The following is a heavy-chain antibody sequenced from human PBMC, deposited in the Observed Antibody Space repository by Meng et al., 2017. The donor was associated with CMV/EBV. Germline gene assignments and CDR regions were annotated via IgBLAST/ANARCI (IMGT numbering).Heavy chain of an antibody. CDR1: GGSISSYY. J-gene: IGHJ5*02. V-gene: IGHV4-59*01. D-gene: IGHD3-10*01. CDR3: ARDSRGHGGEFDP. Sequence: SETLSLTCTVSGGSISSYYWSWIRQPPGKGLEWIGYIYYSGSNNYNTSLKSGVTISVDTSKTQFYLKLSSVPAADTAVYYCARDSRGHGGEFDPWGQGTLVTVSS. CDR2: IYYSGSN.